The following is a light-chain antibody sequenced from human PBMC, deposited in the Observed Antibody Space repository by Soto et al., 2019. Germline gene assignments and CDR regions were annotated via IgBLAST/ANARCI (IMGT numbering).Light chain of an antibody. CDR1: SSDVGGYNY. CDR2: EVS. V-gene: IGLV2-8*01. Sequence: QSALTQPPSASGSPGQSVTISCIGTSSDVGGYNYVSWYQQRPGKAPKLMIYEVSKRPSGVPDRFSGSKSGNTASLTVSGLQAEDEADYYCSSYAASNNLGVFGGGTNLTVL. J-gene: IGLJ2*01. CDR3: SSYAASNNLGV.